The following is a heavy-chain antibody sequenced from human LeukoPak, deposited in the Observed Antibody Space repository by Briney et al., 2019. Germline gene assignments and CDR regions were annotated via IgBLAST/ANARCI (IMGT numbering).Heavy chain of an antibody. CDR2: ISADNGNT. CDR3: ARALYHTFDY. D-gene: IGHD2-2*01. J-gene: IGHJ4*02. Sequence: ASVKVSRKASGYTFSSYGISWVRQAPGQGLEWMGWISADNGNTNYVQKFQGRVTMTTDTSTSTAYMELRSLRSDDTAAYYCARALYHTFDYWGQGTLVTVSS. V-gene: IGHV1-18*01. CDR1: GYTFSSYG.